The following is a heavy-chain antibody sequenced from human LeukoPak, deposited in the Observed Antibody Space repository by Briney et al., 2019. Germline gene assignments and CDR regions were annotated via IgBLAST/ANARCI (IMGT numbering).Heavy chain of an antibody. CDR1: GFTFTRYG. Sequence: GGSLRLSCAASGFTFTRYGMVWIRQAPGKGLEWVSYISGSTSAVYYADSVRGRFTISRDNAKNSLYLQMNSLRDDDTAVYYCARRERQSANYYYFDYWGQGTLVTVSS. V-gene: IGHV3-48*02. CDR3: ARRERQSANYYYFDY. J-gene: IGHJ4*02. D-gene: IGHD4/OR15-4a*01. CDR2: ISGSTSAV.